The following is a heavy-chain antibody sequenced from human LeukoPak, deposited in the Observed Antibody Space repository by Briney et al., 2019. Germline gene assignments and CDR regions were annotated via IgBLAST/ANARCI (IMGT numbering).Heavy chain of an antibody. CDR1: GGSISRSGYY. CDR2: IYYSGST. V-gene: IGHV4-39*01. D-gene: IGHD3-10*01. J-gene: IGHJ6*03. CDR3: ARHMGKLLWFPLIDMDV. Sequence: ASETLSLTCTVSGGSISRSGYYWGWIRQTPGKGLEWIGSIYYSGSTYYKSSLKSRVTISVDTSKNQFSLKLSSVTAADTAVYYCARHMGKLLWFPLIDMDVWGKGTTVTISS.